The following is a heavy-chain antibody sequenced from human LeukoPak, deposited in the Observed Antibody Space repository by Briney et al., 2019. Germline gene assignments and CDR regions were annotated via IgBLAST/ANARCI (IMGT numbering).Heavy chain of an antibody. Sequence: SETLSLTCTVSGGSISSYYWSWIRQPPGKGLEWIGYIYYSGSTNYNPSLKSRVTISVDTSKNQFSLKLSSVTAADTAVYYCARHSSAGRGWFDPWGQGTLVTVS. CDR1: GGSISSYY. J-gene: IGHJ5*02. D-gene: IGHD6-19*01. V-gene: IGHV4-59*08. CDR3: ARHSSAGRGWFDP. CDR2: IYYSGST.